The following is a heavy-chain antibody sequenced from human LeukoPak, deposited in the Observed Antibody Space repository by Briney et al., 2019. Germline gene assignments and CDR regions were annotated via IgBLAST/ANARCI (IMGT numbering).Heavy chain of an antibody. CDR3: ARLQGYSGYDWVFDY. Sequence: GGSLRLSCAASGFTLSSYWMSWVRQAPGKGLEWVANIKQDGSEKYYVDSVKGRFTVSRDNAKNSLFLEMNSLRAEDTAVYYCARLQGYSGYDWVFDYWGQGTLVTVSS. D-gene: IGHD5-12*01. V-gene: IGHV3-7*01. CDR2: IKQDGSEK. CDR1: GFTLSSYW. J-gene: IGHJ4*02.